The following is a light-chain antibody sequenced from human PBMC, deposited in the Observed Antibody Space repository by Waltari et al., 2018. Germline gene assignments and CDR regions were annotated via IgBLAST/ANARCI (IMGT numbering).Light chain of an antibody. J-gene: IGLJ2*01. CDR1: SSNIGRNT. CDR3: AAWDVSLSGVV. CDR2: KSD. Sequence: QSVLTQPPSASGTPGQRVTIPCSASSSNIGRNTVNWYQHPPGTAPKLLIYKSDQRPSGVPDRFSGSKSGTSASLAISGLQPEDEANYYCAAWDVSLSGVVFGGGTKLTVL. V-gene: IGLV1-44*01.